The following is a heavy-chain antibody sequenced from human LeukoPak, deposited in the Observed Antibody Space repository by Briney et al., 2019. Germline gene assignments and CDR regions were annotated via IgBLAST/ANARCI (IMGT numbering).Heavy chain of an antibody. Sequence: GGSLRLSCAASGFTFSSYGMHWVRQAPGKGLEWVAFIRYDGGDKYYADSVKGRFTISRDNAKNSLYLQMNSLRAEDTAVYYCAKDKMDYYGSGSSNYFDYWGQGTLVTVSS. CDR2: IRYDGGDK. CDR3: AKDKMDYYGSGSSNYFDY. V-gene: IGHV3-30*02. CDR1: GFTFSSYG. D-gene: IGHD3-10*01. J-gene: IGHJ4*02.